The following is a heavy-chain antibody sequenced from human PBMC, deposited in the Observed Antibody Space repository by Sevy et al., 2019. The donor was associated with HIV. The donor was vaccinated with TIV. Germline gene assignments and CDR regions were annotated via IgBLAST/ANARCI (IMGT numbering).Heavy chain of an antibody. V-gene: IGHV3-30-3*01. CDR3: ARESYSYGYVPYFDY. D-gene: IGHD5-18*01. J-gene: IGHJ4*02. CDR2: ISYDGSNK. CDR1: GFTFSSYA. Sequence: GGSLRLSCAASGFTFSSYAMHWVRQAPGKGLEWVAVISYDGSNKYYADSVKGRFTISRDNSKNTLYLQMNSLRAEDTAVYYCARESYSYGYVPYFDYWCQGTLVTVSS.